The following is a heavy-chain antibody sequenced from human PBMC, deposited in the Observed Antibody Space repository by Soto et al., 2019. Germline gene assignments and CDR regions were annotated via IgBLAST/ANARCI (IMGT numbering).Heavy chain of an antibody. D-gene: IGHD4-17*01. CDR3: ASEIDATTATSLDY. CDR1: GYTFSGSV. Sequence: QVQLVQSGAEVKKPGASVKVSCKASGYTFSGSVMHWVRQAPGQGLEWMGWINADNGNTKYSQKFQGRVTMTWDTSASKAYMELSSLRSEDTAIYYCASEIDATTATSLDYWGQGTLVTVSS. J-gene: IGHJ4*02. CDR2: INADNGNT. V-gene: IGHV1-3*01.